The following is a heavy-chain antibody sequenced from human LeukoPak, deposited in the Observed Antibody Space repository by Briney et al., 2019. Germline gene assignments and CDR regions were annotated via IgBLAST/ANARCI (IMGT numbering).Heavy chain of an antibody. CDR2: VNSYNGDT. D-gene: IGHD2-2*01. Sequence: GASVKVSCKASGYTFTSYGVSWVRQAPGQGLEWMGWVNSYNGDTNYAQKLRGRVTMTTDTSTCTAYMELRSLRSDDTAVYYCARGFCSSSSCHYYYYMDVWGKGTTVTVSS. J-gene: IGHJ6*03. CDR1: GYTFTSYG. V-gene: IGHV1-18*01. CDR3: ARGFCSSSSCHYYYYMDV.